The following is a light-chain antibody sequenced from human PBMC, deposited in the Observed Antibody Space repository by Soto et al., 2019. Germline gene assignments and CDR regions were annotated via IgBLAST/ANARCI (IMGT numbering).Light chain of an antibody. J-gene: IGKJ2*01. CDR2: GAS. CDR1: QSVSSSY. CDR3: QQYDSSPHT. V-gene: IGKV3-20*01. Sequence: EIVLTQSPGTLSLSPGERATLSCRASQSVSSSYLAWYQQKPGQAPRLLIYGASSRATGIPDRFSGSGSGTDFTVTISILEPEDFAVYYCQQYDSSPHTFGQGTKLEIK.